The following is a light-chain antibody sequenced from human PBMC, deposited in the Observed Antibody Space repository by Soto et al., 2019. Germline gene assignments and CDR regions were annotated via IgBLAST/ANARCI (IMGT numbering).Light chain of an antibody. J-gene: IGLJ1*01. CDR1: RSNIGSNS. CDR3: ASWDDRLKGYV. Sequence: QSVLAQPPPVSGTPGQRVIISCPGSRSNIGSNSVNWYQQLPGTAPKLLIYINDQRPSGVPDRFSGSTSGTSVSLAISGLQSEDEADYYCASWDDRLKGYVFGTGTKVTVL. V-gene: IGLV1-44*01. CDR2: IND.